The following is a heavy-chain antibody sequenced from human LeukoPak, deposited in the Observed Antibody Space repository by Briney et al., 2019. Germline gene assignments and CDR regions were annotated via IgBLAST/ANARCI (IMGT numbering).Heavy chain of an antibody. CDR2: ISAYNGNT. D-gene: IGHD6-13*01. J-gene: IGHJ6*03. CDR1: GGTFSSYA. CDR3: ARTYDSSSWYSVYYYYYMDV. V-gene: IGHV1-18*01. Sequence: GSSVKVSCKASGGTFSSYAISWVRQAPGQGLEWMGWISAYNGNTNYAQKLQGRVTMTTDTSTSTAYMELRSLRSDDTAVYYCARTYDSSSWYSVYYYYYMDVWGKGTTVTVSS.